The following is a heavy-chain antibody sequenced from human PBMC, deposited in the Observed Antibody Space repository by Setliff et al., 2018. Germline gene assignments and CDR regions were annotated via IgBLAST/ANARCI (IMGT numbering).Heavy chain of an antibody. D-gene: IGHD2-2*01. J-gene: IGHJ2*01. CDR1: GGSISSGGYY. V-gene: IGHV4-61*09. CDR2: IYTSWST. CDR3: ARTSTGRYFDL. Sequence: SETLSLTCSVSGGSISSGGYYWGWIRQFPGKGLEWLGQIYTSWSTNYNPSLKGRATLSIDASKKQFSLTLTSVTAADTAVYYCARTSTGRYFDLWGRGTLVTVS.